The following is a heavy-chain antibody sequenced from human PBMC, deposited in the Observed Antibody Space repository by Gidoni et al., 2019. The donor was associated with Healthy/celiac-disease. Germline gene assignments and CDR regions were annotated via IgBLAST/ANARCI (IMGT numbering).Heavy chain of an antibody. J-gene: IGHJ6*02. Sequence: QVQLVQFGAEVKKPGASVKVSCTASGYTFTSYGISWVRQAPGKGLEWMGWISAYNGNTNYAQKLQGRVTMTTDTSTSTAYMELRSLRSDDTAVYYCAREDSGYDYPYWYYGMDVWGQGTTVTVSS. V-gene: IGHV1-18*01. CDR1: GYTFTSYG. CDR3: AREDSGYDYPYWYYGMDV. CDR2: ISAYNGNT. D-gene: IGHD5-12*01.